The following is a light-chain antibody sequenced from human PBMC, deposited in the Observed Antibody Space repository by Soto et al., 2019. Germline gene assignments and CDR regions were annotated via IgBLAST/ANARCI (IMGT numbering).Light chain of an antibody. Sequence: IQLTQSPSSLSASVGDRVTITCRASQGISTYLAWYQQKPGKAPKLLIYTASNLEGGVPSRFSGSGSGTEFTLTISSLQPDDFATYYCQQYSSAWTFGQGTKVDI. CDR2: TAS. V-gene: IGKV1-5*03. J-gene: IGKJ1*01. CDR3: QQYSSAWT. CDR1: QGISTY.